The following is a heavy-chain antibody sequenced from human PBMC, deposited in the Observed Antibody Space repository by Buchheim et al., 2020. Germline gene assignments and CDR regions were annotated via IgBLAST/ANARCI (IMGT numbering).Heavy chain of an antibody. J-gene: IGHJ6*02. CDR1: GYTFTSYD. CDR2: IIPIFGTA. Sequence: QVQLVQSGAEVKKPGASVKVSCKASGYTFTSYDINWVRQATGQGLEWMGGIIPIFGTANYAQKFQGRVTITADESTSTAYMELSSLRSEDTAVYYCARVAAISFGGGMDVWGQGTT. CDR3: ARVAAISFGGGMDV. V-gene: IGHV1-69*01. D-gene: IGHD6-25*01.